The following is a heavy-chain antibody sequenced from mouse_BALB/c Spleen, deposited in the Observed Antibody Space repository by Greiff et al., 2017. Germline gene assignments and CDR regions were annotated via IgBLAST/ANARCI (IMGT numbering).Heavy chain of an antibody. CDR3: AREAGEVLSFDY. Sequence: ESGPGLVKPSQSLSLTCSVTGYSITSGYYWNWIRQFPGNKLEWMGYISYDGSNNYNPSLKNRISITRDTSKNQFFLKLNSVTTEDTATYYCAREAGEVLSFDYWGQGTTLTVSS. D-gene: IGHD2-14*01. CDR2: ISYDGSN. CDR1: GYSITSGYY. J-gene: IGHJ2*01. V-gene: IGHV3-6*02.